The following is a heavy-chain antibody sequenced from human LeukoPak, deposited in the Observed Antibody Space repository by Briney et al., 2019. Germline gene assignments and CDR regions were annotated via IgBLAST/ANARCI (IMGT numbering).Heavy chain of an antibody. J-gene: IGHJ5*02. CDR1: GYTFTSYG. CDR2: ISAYNGNT. Sequence: GASVTVSFKASGYTFTSYGISWVRQAPGQGLEWMGGISAYNGNTNYAQKLQGRVTMTTDTSTSTAYMELRSLRSDDTAVYYGARVLLSGTNWFDPWGQGTLVTVSS. CDR3: ARVLLSGTNWFDP. V-gene: IGHV1-18*01. D-gene: IGHD3-10*01.